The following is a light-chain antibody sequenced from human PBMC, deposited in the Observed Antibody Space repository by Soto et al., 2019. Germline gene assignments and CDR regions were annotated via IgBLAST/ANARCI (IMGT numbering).Light chain of an antibody. CDR3: AAWDDSLIGVV. CDR2: SDN. V-gene: IGLV1-44*01. CDR1: TPNIGSNT. Sequence: QAVVTQPPSASGTPGQRVTISCSGSTPNIGSNTVNWYQQLPGTAPKLLIYSDNQRPSGVPDRFSGSKSGTSASLAISGLQSEDEADYYCAAWDDSLIGVVFGGGTKLTVL. J-gene: IGLJ2*01.